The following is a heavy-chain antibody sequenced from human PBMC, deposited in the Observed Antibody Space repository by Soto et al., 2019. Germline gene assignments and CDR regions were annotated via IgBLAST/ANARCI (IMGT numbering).Heavy chain of an antibody. CDR2: LSYDGNNE. D-gene: IGHD3-3*01. CDR3: ARAINRDFWSGYLSYGMDV. J-gene: IGHJ6*02. Sequence: PGGSLRLSCAASGFTFTSYPMHWVRQAPGKGLEWVAVLSYDGNNEYYADSVKGRFIISRDNSKHTLYLQMSSLRAEDTAVYFGARAINRDFWSGYLSYGMDVWGQGTTVTVSS. V-gene: IGHV3-30-3*01. CDR1: GFTFTSYP.